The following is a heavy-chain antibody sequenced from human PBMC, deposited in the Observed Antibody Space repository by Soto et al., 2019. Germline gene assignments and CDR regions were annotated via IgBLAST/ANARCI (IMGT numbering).Heavy chain of an antibody. CDR1: SGPSRSYN. J-gene: IGHJ6*02. Sequence: QVQLQQSGPRLVKPSEPLSLTCTVSSGPSRSYNWGWIRQSPRRGLEWIGYVYYTGDTAYNPSLNSRVTISAEPSTNTISLILSSVTAADTAVYYCVRQGIDYLHGLAAVWGQGTTVTVSS. D-gene: IGHD1-26*01. CDR3: VRQGIDYLHGLAAV. V-gene: IGHV4-59*08. CDR2: VYYTGDT.